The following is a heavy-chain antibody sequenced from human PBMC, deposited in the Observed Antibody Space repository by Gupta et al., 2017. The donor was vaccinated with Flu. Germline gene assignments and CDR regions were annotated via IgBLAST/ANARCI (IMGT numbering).Heavy chain of an antibody. Sequence: QVQLVESGGGVVQPGRSLRLSCAASGFTFSSYGMHWVRQAPGKGLGWVAVIWYDGSNKYYADSVKGRFTISRDNSKNTLYLQMNSLRAEDTAVYYCAREGGGGLDAFDIWGQGTMVTVSS. V-gene: IGHV3-33*01. CDR3: AREGGGGLDAFDI. D-gene: IGHD3-16*01. J-gene: IGHJ3*02. CDR2: IWYDGSNK. CDR1: GFTFSSYG.